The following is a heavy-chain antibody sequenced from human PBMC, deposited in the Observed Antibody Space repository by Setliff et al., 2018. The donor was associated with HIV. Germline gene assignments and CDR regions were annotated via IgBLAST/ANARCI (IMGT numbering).Heavy chain of an antibody. V-gene: IGHV1-8*03. CDR3: ARVRLSMVRGPFDAFDI. CDR1: GYTFTSYN. Sequence: GASVKVSCKAPGYTFTSYNINWVRQATGQGLEWVQQATGQGLEWMGWMNPNSGNTDYAQKFQGRVTITRNTSISTAYMELSSLRSEDTAVYYCARVRLSMVRGPFDAFDIWGQGTMVTV. CDR2: MNPNSGNT. J-gene: IGHJ3*02. D-gene: IGHD3-10*01.